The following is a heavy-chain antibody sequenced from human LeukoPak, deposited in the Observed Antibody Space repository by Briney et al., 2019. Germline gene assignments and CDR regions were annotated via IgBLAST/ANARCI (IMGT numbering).Heavy chain of an antibody. CDR1: GLTSTNYW. D-gene: IGHD6-19*01. Sequence: SGGSLRLSCAASGLTSTNYWMHWVRQVPGKGLVWVSRIKLDENTAYYADFVKGRFTISRDDAKTTVYLQMNSLRAEDTAVYYCAKVLGVAVAGTVDYWGQGTLVTVSS. CDR3: AKVLGVAVAGTVDY. V-gene: IGHV3-74*01. CDR2: IKLDENTA. J-gene: IGHJ4*02.